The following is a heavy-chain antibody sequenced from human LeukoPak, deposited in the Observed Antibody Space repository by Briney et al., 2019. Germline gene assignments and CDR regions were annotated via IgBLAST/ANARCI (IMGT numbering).Heavy chain of an antibody. CDR2: INGYDGDT. CDR1: GYTFTTYS. Sequence: ASVKVSCKASGYTFTTYSITWVRQAPGQGLEWMGWINGYDGDTKSVEDVRGRVAMTTDTSTTTAYMELRSLTPDDTAVYYCARDADGSGTLLDYWGQGTLLIVSS. J-gene: IGHJ4*02. D-gene: IGHD3-10*01. V-gene: IGHV1-18*01. CDR3: ARDADGSGTLLDY.